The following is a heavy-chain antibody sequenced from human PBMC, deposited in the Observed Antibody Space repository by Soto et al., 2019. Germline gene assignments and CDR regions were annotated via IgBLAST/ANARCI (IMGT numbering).Heavy chain of an antibody. Sequence: SETLSLTCAVYGGSFSGYYWSWIRQPPGKGLEWIGEINHSGSTNYNPSLKSRVTISVDTSKNQFSLKLSSVTAADTAVYYCARGPLLKWGQGTLVTVSS. J-gene: IGHJ4*02. V-gene: IGHV4-34*01. CDR2: INHSGST. D-gene: IGHD2-15*01. CDR3: ARGPLLK. CDR1: GGSFSGYY.